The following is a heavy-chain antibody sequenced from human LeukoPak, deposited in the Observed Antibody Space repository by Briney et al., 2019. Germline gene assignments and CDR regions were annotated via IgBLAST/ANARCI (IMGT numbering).Heavy chain of an antibody. D-gene: IGHD3-3*01. CDR1: GFIFSSKW. Sequence: GGSLRLSCAASGFIFSSKWMSWVREAPGKGLEWVANIKQDGSEKFYVDSVKGRFTISRDNAKNSLYLQMNSLRAEDTAVYYCARVIVGFWSGYADYWGQGTLVTVSS. J-gene: IGHJ4*02. V-gene: IGHV3-7*01. CDR2: IKQDGSEK. CDR3: ARVIVGFWSGYADY.